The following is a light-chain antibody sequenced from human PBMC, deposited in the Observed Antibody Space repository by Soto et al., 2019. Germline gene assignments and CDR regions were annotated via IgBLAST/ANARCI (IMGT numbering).Light chain of an antibody. Sequence: DIHMTQSPSTRSASVLDAVTSAFPASQSISSWLAWYQQKPGKAPKLLMYKTSILENGVPSRFSGSGSGTEFTLAISSLQPEDFATYYCQQLHTYPWTFGQGTKVDIK. CDR2: KTS. J-gene: IGKJ1*01. CDR1: QSISSW. V-gene: IGKV1-5*03. CDR3: QQLHTYPWT.